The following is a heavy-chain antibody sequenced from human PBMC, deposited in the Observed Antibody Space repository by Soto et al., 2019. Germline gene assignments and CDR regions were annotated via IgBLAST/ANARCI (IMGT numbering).Heavy chain of an antibody. CDR1: GFTFSSYG. Sequence: QVQLVESGGGVVQPGRSLRLSCAASGFTFSSYGTHWVRQAPGKGLEWVAVISYDGSNKDYADSVKGRFTISRDNSKNTLYLQINSLRAEDTAVYYCAKDHRGYNHYFDYWGQGTLVTVSS. D-gene: IGHD1-1*01. CDR3: AKDHRGYNHYFDY. CDR2: ISYDGSNK. J-gene: IGHJ4*02. V-gene: IGHV3-30*18.